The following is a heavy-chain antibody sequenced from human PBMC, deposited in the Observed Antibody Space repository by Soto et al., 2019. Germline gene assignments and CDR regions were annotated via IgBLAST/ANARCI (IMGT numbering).Heavy chain of an antibody. V-gene: IGHV3-7*01. CDR3: ASVPNAEAGTGWFDP. CDR1: GFTFSSYW. D-gene: IGHD6-13*01. Sequence: GGSLRLSCAASGFTFSSYWMSWVRQAPGKGLEWVANIKQDGSEKYYVDSVKGRFTISRDNAKNSLYLQMNSLRAEDTAVYYCASVPNAEAGTGWFDPRGQGTLVTVSS. J-gene: IGHJ5*02. CDR2: IKQDGSEK.